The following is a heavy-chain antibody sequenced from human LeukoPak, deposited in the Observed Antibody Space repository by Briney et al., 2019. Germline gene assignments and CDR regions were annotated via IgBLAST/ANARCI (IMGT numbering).Heavy chain of an antibody. V-gene: IGHV3-30-3*01. J-gene: IGHJ5*02. D-gene: IGHD1-1*01. CDR1: GLTLSSYA. CDR3: ARDPGTTGRHGNWFDP. CDR2: ISYDGSNK. Sequence: GGSLRLSCAVSGLTLSSYAMHWVRQAPGKGLEWVAVISYDGSNKYYADSVKGRFTISRDNSENTLDLQMNGLRAEDTAVYYCARDPGTTGRHGNWFDPWGQGTLVTVSS.